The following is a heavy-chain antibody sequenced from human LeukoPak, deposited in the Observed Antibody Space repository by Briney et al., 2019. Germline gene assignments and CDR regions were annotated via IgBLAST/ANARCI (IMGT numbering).Heavy chain of an antibody. Sequence: GGSLRLSCAASGFTFSSYSMNWVRQAPGKGLEWVSYISSSSSTIYYADSVKGRFTISRDNAKNSLYLQMNSLRAEDTAVYYCAREGGYFGVVRLNWFDPWGQGTLVTVSS. CDR2: ISSSSSTI. V-gene: IGHV3-48*01. J-gene: IGHJ5*02. CDR1: GFTFSSYS. CDR3: AREGGYFGVVRLNWFDP. D-gene: IGHD3-3*01.